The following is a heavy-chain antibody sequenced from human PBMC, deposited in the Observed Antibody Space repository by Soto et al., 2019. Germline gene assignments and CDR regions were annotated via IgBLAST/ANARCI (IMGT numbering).Heavy chain of an antibody. D-gene: IGHD3-10*01. V-gene: IGHV1-46*01. CDR1: GYTFTSYY. J-gene: IGHJ5*02. CDR3: ASELWFGELWFYH. CDR2: INPSGGST. Sequence: SVKVSCKASGYTFTSYYMHWVRQAPGQGLEWMGIINPSGGSTSYAQKFQGRVTMTRDTSTSTVYMELSSLRSEDTAVYYCASELWFGELWFYHWGQATLVTVPQ.